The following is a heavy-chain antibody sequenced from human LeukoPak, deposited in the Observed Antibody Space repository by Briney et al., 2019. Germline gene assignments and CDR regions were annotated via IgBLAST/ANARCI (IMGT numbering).Heavy chain of an antibody. D-gene: IGHD5-18*01. Sequence: ASVKVSCKASGGTFSSYAISWVRQAPGQGLEWMGGIIPIFGTANYAQKFQGRVTITTDESTSTAYMELSSLRSEDTAVYYCAREAGYSYGQTQSYFDYWGQGTLVTVSS. CDR2: IIPIFGTA. J-gene: IGHJ4*02. CDR3: AREAGYSYGQTQSYFDY. CDR1: GGTFSSYA. V-gene: IGHV1-69*05.